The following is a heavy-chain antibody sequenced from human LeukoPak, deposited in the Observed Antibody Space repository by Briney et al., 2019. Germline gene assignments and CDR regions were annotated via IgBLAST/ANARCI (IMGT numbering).Heavy chain of an antibody. Sequence: GGSLRLSCAASGFTFSSYGMSWVRQAPGKGLEWVSAISGSGGSTYYADSVKGRFTISRENSKNTLYLQMNSLSAEDAAVYYCVKDDGWVQYANWGQGTLVTVSS. V-gene: IGHV3-23*01. J-gene: IGHJ4*02. D-gene: IGHD5-24*01. CDR3: VKDDGWVQYAN. CDR2: ISGSGGST. CDR1: GFTFSSYG.